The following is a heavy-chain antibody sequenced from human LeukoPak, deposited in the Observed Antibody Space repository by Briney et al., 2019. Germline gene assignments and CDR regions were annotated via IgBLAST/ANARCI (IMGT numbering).Heavy chain of an antibody. J-gene: IGHJ4*02. D-gene: IGHD4-17*01. CDR1: GFTFSSYA. CDR2: ISGSGDST. Sequence: GGSLRLSCAASGFTFSSYAMSWVRQAPGKGLEWVSAISGSGDSTYYADSVKGRFTISRDNSKITLYLQVNSLRAEDTAVYYCAKENGDYVREYYFDYWGQGTLVTVSS. CDR3: AKENGDYVREYYFDY. V-gene: IGHV3-23*01.